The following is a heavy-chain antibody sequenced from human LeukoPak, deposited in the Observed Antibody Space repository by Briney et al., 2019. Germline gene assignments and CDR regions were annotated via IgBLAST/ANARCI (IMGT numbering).Heavy chain of an antibody. CDR1: GYTFTSYG. Sequence: ASVKVSCKASGYTFTSYGISWLRQAPGQGLEWLGWISGYNGNTNYAQKFQGRVTMTTDTPTSTAYMDLRSLRSDDTAVYYCAREHPHFGELWNDYWGQGTLVTVSS. CDR3: AREHPHFGELWNDY. CDR2: ISGYNGNT. V-gene: IGHV1-18*01. D-gene: IGHD3-10*01. J-gene: IGHJ4*02.